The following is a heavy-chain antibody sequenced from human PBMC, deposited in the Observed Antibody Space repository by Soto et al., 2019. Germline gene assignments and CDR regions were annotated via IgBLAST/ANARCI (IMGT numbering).Heavy chain of an antibody. CDR2: IYYSGST. D-gene: IGHD3-16*01. CDR1: GGSISSGDYY. Sequence: SETLSLTCTFSGGSISSGDYYWSWIRQPPGKGLEWIGYIYYSGSTYYNPSLKSRVTISVDTSKNQFSLKLSSVTAADTAVYYCASAKGGPGFSYYYYYGMDVWGQGTTVTVSS. J-gene: IGHJ6*02. V-gene: IGHV4-30-4*01. CDR3: ASAKGGPGFSYYYYYGMDV.